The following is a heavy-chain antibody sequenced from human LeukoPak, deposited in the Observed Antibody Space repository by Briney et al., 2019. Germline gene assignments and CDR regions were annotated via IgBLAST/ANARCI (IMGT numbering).Heavy chain of an antibody. D-gene: IGHD6-6*01. CDR1: GFTFSSYG. CDR2: ISSSSSYI. CDR3: ARGVYSSSSLFDY. V-gene: IGHV3-21*01. J-gene: IGHJ4*02. Sequence: GGSLRLSCAASGFTFSSYGMHWVRQAPGKGLEWVSSISSSSSYIYYADSVKGRFTISRDNAKNSLYLQMNSLRAEDTAVYYCARGVYSSSSLFDYWGQGTLVTVSS.